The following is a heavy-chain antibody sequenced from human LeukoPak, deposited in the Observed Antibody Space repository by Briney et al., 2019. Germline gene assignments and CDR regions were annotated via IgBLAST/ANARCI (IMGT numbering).Heavy chain of an antibody. CDR1: GLTVSSKY. D-gene: IGHD6-19*01. J-gene: IGHJ4*02. CDR2: IYTSGAT. Sequence: GGSLRLSCVASGLTVSSKYMSWVRQAPARGLEWVSLIYTSGATYYADSVKGRFTISRDESKNTLYLQMNSLRAEDTAVYYCARGPEGGPVAGALGFWGQGILVTVSS. CDR3: ARGPEGGPVAGALGF. V-gene: IGHV3-53*01.